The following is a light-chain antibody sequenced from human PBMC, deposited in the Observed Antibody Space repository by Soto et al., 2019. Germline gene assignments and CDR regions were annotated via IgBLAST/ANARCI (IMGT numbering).Light chain of an antibody. V-gene: IGKV1-27*01. CDR3: QKYTSVPFT. Sequence: DIQMTQSPSSLSASVGDRVTITCRASQDVSNYLAWYQQKPGKVPKLLIYAASTVQSGVPSRFSGSGSGTDFTLTISSLQPEDVATYYCQKYTSVPFTFGPGIKVDL. J-gene: IGKJ3*01. CDR1: QDVSNY. CDR2: AAS.